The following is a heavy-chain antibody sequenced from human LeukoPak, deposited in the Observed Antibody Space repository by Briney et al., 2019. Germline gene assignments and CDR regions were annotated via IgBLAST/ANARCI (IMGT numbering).Heavy chain of an antibody. CDR1: GLTFRNYW. J-gene: IGHJ6*02. V-gene: IGHV3-7*05. Sequence: PGGSLRLSCAASGLTFRNYWMTWVRQAPGKGLEWVANIKEDGGEEYYVDSVKGRFTISRDNAKNLLYLQLNSLRVEDTAVYYCARNWYLTSYGMDVWGQGTTVTVSS. D-gene: IGHD1-7*01. CDR2: IKEDGGEE. CDR3: ARNWYLTSYGMDV.